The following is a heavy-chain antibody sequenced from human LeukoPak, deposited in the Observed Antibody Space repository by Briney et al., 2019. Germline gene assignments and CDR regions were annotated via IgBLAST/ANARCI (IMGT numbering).Heavy chain of an antibody. CDR1: GFTFSSYA. J-gene: IGHJ4*02. Sequence: QAGGSLRLSCAASGFTFSSYAMSWVRQAPGKGLEWVSGIVESGGSTFYADSVKGRFTISRDNSRNTLYLQMKSLRAEDTALYYCAKDYSRWRGFDPGDHFGFWGQGTLVTVSS. D-gene: IGHD4-11*01. CDR2: IVESGGST. V-gene: IGHV3-23*01. CDR3: AKDYSRWRGFDPGDHFGF.